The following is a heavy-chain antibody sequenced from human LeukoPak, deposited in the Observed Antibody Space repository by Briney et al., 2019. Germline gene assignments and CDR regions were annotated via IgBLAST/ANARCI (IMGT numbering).Heavy chain of an antibody. CDR1: GFTFSNHA. CDR3: AKDGFDYYDSSGYYYYNY. V-gene: IGHV3-23*01. J-gene: IGHJ4*02. Sequence: GGSLRLSCAASGFTFSNHAMSWVRQAPGKGLQWVSAISGGGVAIYYADSVKGRFTISRDNSKNTLYLQMNSLRAEDTAVYYCAKDGFDYYDSSGYYYYNYWGQRTLVTVSS. CDR2: ISGGGVAI. D-gene: IGHD3-22*01.